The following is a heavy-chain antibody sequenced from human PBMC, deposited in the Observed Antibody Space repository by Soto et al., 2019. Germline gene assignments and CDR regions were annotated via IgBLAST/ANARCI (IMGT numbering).Heavy chain of an antibody. CDR1: GGSISSYY. CDR3: ARSRTTGYVDV. J-gene: IGHJ6*02. V-gene: IGHV4-59*01. Sequence: SETLSLTCTVSGGSISSYYWSWIRQPPGKGLEWIGYIYYSGSTNYNPSLKSRVTISVDTSKNQFSLKLSSVTAAGTAVYYCARSRTTGYVDVWGQGTTVTVSS. D-gene: IGHD4-17*01. CDR2: IYYSGST.